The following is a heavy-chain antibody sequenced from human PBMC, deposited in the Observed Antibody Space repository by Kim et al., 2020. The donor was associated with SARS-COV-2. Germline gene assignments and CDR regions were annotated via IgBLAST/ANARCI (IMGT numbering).Heavy chain of an antibody. V-gene: IGHV4-39*01. CDR3: ARLILNFDWSYYFDY. J-gene: IGHJ4*02. Sequence: PSLKSRVTISVDTSKNQFSLKLSSVTAADTAVYYCARLILNFDWSYYFDYWGQGTLVTVSS. D-gene: IGHD3-9*01.